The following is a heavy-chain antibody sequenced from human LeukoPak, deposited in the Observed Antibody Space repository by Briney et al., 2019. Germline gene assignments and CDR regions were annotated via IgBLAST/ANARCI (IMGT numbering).Heavy chain of an antibody. CDR1: GFTFSSYG. J-gene: IGHJ6*02. V-gene: IGHV3-30*18. D-gene: IGHD6-13*01. CDR2: ISYDGSNK. Sequence: PGGSLRLSCAASGFTFSSYGMHWVRQAPGKGLEWVAVISYDGSNKYYADSVKGRFTISRDNSKNTLYLQMNGLRAEDTAVYYCAKGSSSLDYYGMDVWGQGTTVTVSS. CDR3: AKGSSSLDYYGMDV.